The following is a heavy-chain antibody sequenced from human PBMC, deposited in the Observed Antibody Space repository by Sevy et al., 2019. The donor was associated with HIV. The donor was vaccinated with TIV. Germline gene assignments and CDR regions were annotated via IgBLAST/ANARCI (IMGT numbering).Heavy chain of an antibody. CDR3: ARDYRDGYNYGYYFDY. Sequence: GESLKISCAASGFTFSSYSMNWVRQAPGKGLEWVSSISSSSYIYYADSVKGRFTISRDNAKNSLYLQMNSLRAEDTAVYYCARDYRDGYNYGYYFDYWGQGTLVTVSS. V-gene: IGHV3-21*01. D-gene: IGHD5-18*01. CDR2: ISSSSYI. J-gene: IGHJ4*02. CDR1: GFTFSSYS.